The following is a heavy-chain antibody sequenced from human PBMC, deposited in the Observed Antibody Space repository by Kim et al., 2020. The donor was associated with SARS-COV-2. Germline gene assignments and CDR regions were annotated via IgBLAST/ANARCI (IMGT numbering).Heavy chain of an antibody. D-gene: IGHD3-10*01. CDR3: AKDRGSGDLPGEYFQH. CDR1: GFTFSSNA. Sequence: GGSLRLSCAASGFTFSSNAMNWVRQAPGKGLEWVSGISESGRNTYYADSVKGRFTISRDNSKNTLYLQMNSLRAEDTAVYYCAKDRGSGDLPGEYFQHWGQGTLVTVSS. J-gene: IGHJ1*01. V-gene: IGHV3-23*01. CDR2: ISESGRNT.